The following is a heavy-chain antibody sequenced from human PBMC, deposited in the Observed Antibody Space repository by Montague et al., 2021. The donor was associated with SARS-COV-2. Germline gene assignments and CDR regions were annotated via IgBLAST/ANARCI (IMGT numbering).Heavy chain of an antibody. Sequence: SETLSLTCTVSGASVGSSDWGWIRQSPGKGLEWIGYFHSVRSTDYNPSLKSRATISRDTSKNQFSLKVRSVTAADTAVYYCARETMTADAFDIWGQGTMVTVSS. CDR3: ARETMTADAFDI. D-gene: IGHD1-14*01. CDR1: GASVGSSD. V-gene: IGHV4-59*02. CDR2: FHSVRST. J-gene: IGHJ3*02.